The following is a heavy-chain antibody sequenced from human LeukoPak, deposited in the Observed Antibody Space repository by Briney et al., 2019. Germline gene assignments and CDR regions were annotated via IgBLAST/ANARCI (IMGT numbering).Heavy chain of an antibody. D-gene: IGHD6-13*01. CDR3: ARDAVLIAAVGMMDY. J-gene: IGHJ4*02. Sequence: ASVKVSCTASGGTFSSYAISWVRQAPGQGLEWMGRIIPILGIANYAQKFQGRVTITADKSTSTAYMELSSLRSENKAVSYRARDAVLIAAVGMMDYWGQGTLVTVSS. V-gene: IGHV1-69*04. CDR2: IIPILGIA. CDR1: GGTFSSYA.